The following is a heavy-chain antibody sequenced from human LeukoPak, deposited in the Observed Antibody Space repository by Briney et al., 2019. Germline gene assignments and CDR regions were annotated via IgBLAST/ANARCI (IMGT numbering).Heavy chain of an antibody. V-gene: IGHV4-34*01. Sequence: PSETPSLTCAVYGGSFSGYYWSWIRQPPGKGLEWIGEINHSGSTNYNPSLKSRVTISIDTSKNQFSLKLSSVTAADTAVYYCARGNLVVRGVFDYWGQGTLVTVSS. D-gene: IGHD3-10*01. CDR1: GGSFSGYY. CDR3: ARGNLVVRGVFDY. J-gene: IGHJ4*02. CDR2: INHSGST.